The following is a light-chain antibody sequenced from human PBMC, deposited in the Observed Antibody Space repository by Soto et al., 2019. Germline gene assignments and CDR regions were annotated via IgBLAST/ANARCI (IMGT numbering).Light chain of an antibody. CDR2: DDT. CDR3: QVWDSITAHVV. Sequence: SSELTQPPSVSVAPGQTARVNCGGDRIGSQSVHWYQKKAGQAPVLVIYDDTDRPSGIPERFSGSDSGNTATLTISRVEAGDEADYYCQVWDSITAHVVFGGGTKVTVL. J-gene: IGLJ2*01. CDR1: RIGSQS. V-gene: IGLV3-21*02.